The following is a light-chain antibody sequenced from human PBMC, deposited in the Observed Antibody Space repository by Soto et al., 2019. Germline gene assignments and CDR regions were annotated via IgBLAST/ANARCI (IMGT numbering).Light chain of an antibody. CDR1: QSVSSN. CDR3: QQYNNWPSWT. J-gene: IGKJ1*01. V-gene: IGKV3-15*01. CDR2: GAS. Sequence: IVMTQSPATLSVSPGERATLSCRASQSVSSNLAWYQQKPGQAPRLLIYGASTRATGIPARFSGSGSGTEFTLTISSLQSEDFAVYYCQQYNNWPSWTSGQGIKVEI.